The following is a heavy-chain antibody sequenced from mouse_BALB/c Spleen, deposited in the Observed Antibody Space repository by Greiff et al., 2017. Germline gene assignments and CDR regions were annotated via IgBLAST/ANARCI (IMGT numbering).Heavy chain of an antibody. V-gene: IGHV3-6*02. CDR2: ISYDGSN. CDR3: AREQSQYYYAMDY. Sequence: EVKLMESGPGLVKPSQSLSLTCSVTGYSITSGYYWNWIRQFPGNKLEWMGYISYDGSNNYNPSLKNRISITRDTSKNQFFLKLNSVTTEDTATYYCAREQSQYYYAMDYWGQGTSVTVSS. CDR1: GYSITSGYY. J-gene: IGHJ4*01.